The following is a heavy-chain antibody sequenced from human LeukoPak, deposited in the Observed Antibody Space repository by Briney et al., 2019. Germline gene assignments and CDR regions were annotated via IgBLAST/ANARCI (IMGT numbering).Heavy chain of an antibody. CDR2: ISGSGSAT. D-gene: IGHD6-19*01. CDR3: AKFRPDDITVAATGYFDS. J-gene: IGHJ4*02. CDR1: GFTFSSDA. V-gene: IGHV3-23*01. Sequence: GGSLRLSCAASGFTFSSDAMGGVRQAPGKGLNWVSTISGSGSATYYADSAKGRFTISRDNSKNTLYLQMNSLRAEDTAVYYCAKFRPDDITVAATGYFDSWGQGTLVTVSS.